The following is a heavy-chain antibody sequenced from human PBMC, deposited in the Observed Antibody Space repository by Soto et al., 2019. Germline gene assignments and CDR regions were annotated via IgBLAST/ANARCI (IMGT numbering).Heavy chain of an antibody. D-gene: IGHD3-3*01. J-gene: IGHJ4*02. Sequence: ASVKVSCKASGYTFTSYDINWVRQATGQGLEWMGWMNPNSGNTGYAQKFQGRVTMTRNTSISTAYMELSSLRSEDTAVYYCVIKHYDFWSGYIGYSGQGTLVSVSS. CDR1: GYTFTSYD. CDR3: VIKHYDFWSGYIGY. V-gene: IGHV1-8*01. CDR2: MNPNSGNT.